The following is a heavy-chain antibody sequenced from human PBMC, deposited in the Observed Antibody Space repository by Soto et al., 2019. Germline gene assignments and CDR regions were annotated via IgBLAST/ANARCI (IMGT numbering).Heavy chain of an antibody. CDR1: GFTFSSYD. CDR3: ARGPYYDPIHYFDY. Sequence: EVQLVESGGGLVQPGGSLRLSCAASGFTFSSYDMHWVRQATGKGLEYVSAISSNGGSTYYVDSVKGRFTISRDNSKNTLYLQMGSLRAEDMAVYYCARGPYYDPIHYFDYWGQGALVTVSS. CDR2: ISSNGGST. V-gene: IGHV3-64*07. J-gene: IGHJ4*02. D-gene: IGHD3-3*01.